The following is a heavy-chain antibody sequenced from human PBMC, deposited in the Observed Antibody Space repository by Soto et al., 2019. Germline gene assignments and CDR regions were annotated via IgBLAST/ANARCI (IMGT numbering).Heavy chain of an antibody. CDR1: MDSVPNNRAT. D-gene: IGHD1-26*01. CDR2: TYCRSKWIS. V-gene: IGHV6-1*01. Sequence: SQTLSLPCAISMDSVPNNRATWNWIRQSPSGGLEWLGRTYCRSKWISDYAMSVKGRISINPDTSKNLVSLHLNFVTPEDTAVYYCARDPPDFNSGFDFWGQGTPVTVSS. CDR3: ARDPPDFNSGFDF. J-gene: IGHJ4*02.